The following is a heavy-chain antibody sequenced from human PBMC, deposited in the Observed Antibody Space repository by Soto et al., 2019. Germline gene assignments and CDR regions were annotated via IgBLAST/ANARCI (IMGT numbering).Heavy chain of an antibody. CDR1: GGSISGYY. D-gene: IGHD1-1*01. Sequence: QLQLQESGPGLVKPSETLSLTCPVSGGSISGYYWSWIRQPPGKGLEWIAFIHYTGSTNSNPSLKSRVTISVDTSKNQFSLKLSSVTAADAAVYYCARHSNEYRKSLHNWGQGTLVTVSS. V-gene: IGHV4-59*08. CDR2: IHYTGST. CDR3: ARHSNEYRKSLHN. J-gene: IGHJ4*02.